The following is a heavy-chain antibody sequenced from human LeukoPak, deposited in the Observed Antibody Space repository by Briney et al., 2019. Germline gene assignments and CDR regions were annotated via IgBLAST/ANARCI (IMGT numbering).Heavy chain of an antibody. CDR2: IYTSGST. CDR3: ARHWPLSVFFNLAAAGTEFDY. J-gene: IGHJ4*02. D-gene: IGHD6-13*01. CDR1: GGSISSGSYY. V-gene: IGHV4-61*02. Sequence: SETLSLTCTVSGGSISSGSYYWSWIRQPAGKGLEWIGRIYTSGSTNYNPSLKSRVTISVDTSKNQFSLKLSSVTAADTAVYYCARHWPLSVFFNLAAAGTEFDYWGQGTLVTVSS.